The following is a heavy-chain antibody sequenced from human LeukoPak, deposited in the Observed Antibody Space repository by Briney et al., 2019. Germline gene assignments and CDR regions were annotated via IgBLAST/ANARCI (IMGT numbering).Heavy chain of an antibody. CDR1: GGSISSYY. CDR3: ARHVADGAYDAFDI. J-gene: IGHJ3*02. CDR2: IYYSGST. V-gene: IGHV4-59*08. D-gene: IGHD6-19*01. Sequence: KPSETLSLTCTVSGGSISSYYWSWIRQPPGKGLEWIGYIYYSGSTNYNPSLKSRVTISVDTSKNQFSLKLSSVTAAGTAVYYCARHVADGAYDAFDIWGQGTMVTVSS.